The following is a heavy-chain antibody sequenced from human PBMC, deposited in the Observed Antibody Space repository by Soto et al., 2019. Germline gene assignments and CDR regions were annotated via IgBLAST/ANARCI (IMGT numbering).Heavy chain of an antibody. J-gene: IGHJ6*02. CDR3: ASMTYYDFWSGYSSHYGMDV. D-gene: IGHD3-3*01. CDR2: ISSSSSTI. Sequence: GGSLRLSCAASGFTFSSYSMNWVRQAPGKGLEWVSYISSSSSTIYYADSVKGRFTISRDNAKNSLYLQMNSLRDEDTAVYYCASMTYYDFWSGYSSHYGMDVWGQGTTVTVS. V-gene: IGHV3-48*02. CDR1: GFTFSSYS.